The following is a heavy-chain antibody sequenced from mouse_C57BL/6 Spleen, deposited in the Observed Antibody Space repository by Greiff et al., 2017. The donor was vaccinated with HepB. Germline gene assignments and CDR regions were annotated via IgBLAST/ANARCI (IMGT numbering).Heavy chain of an antibody. D-gene: IGHD2-4*01. V-gene: IGHV1-54*01. CDR3: ARSPPYDYDWGWYFDV. J-gene: IGHJ1*03. Sequence: VQLQQSGAELVRPGTSVKVSCKASGYAFTNYLIEWVKQRPGQGLEWIGVINPGSGGTNYNEKFKGKATLTADKSSSTAYMQLSSLTSEDSAVYFCARSPPYDYDWGWYFDVWGTGTTVTVSS. CDR2: INPGSGGT. CDR1: GYAFTNYL.